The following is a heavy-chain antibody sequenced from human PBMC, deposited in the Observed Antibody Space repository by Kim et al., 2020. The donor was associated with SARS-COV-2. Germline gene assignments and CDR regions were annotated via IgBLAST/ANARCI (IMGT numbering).Heavy chain of an antibody. V-gene: IGHV3-30*04. D-gene: IGHD3-10*01. CDR3: ARDVLLWFGELLYEFDY. Sequence: GGSLRLSCAASGFTFSSYAMHWVRQAPGKGLEWVAVISYDGSNKYYADSVKGRFTISRDNSKNTLYLQMNSLRAEDTAVYYCARDVLLWFGELLYEFDY. J-gene: IGHJ4*01. CDR1: GFTFSSYA. CDR2: ISYDGSNK.